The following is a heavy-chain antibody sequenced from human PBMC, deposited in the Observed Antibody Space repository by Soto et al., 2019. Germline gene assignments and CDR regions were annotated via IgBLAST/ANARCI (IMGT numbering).Heavy chain of an antibody. CDR3: ARVLDYYFDY. CDR2: IYHSGST. CDR1: GCSISLSNL. J-gene: IGHJ4*02. Sequence: PSETLSPTFSVSGCSISLSNLCSWVRQPPGKGLEWIGEIYHSGSTNYNPSLKSRVTISVDKSKNQFSLKLSSVTAADTAVYYCARVLDYYFDYWGQGTLVTVSS. V-gene: IGHV4-4*02. D-gene: IGHD1-1*01.